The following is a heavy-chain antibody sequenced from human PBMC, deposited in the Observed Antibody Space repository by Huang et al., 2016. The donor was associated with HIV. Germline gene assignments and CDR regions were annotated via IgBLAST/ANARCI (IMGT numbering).Heavy chain of an antibody. Sequence: QVQLVQSGAEVKRPGASVKVSCKASGYTFTDYYMHWVRQAPGQGLEWMGWINPNSGATNLAQKFQGRVTLTTDSSLPTAYMELNSLRSDDTAVYYCARGELDIVTSDPYYFDRWGPGTLVTVSS. J-gene: IGHJ4*02. D-gene: IGHD1-26*01. CDR1: GYTFTDYY. CDR3: ARGELDIVTSDPYYFDR. V-gene: IGHV1-2*02. CDR2: INPNSGAT.